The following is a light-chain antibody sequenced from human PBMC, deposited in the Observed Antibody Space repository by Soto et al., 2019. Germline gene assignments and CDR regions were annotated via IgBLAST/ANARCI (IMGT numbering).Light chain of an antibody. J-gene: IGKJ4*01. CDR3: QQYVSTPLT. Sequence: EIVLTQSPGTLSLSPGERATLSCRASQSVGTYLAWYQQKPGQAPRLLIYGASSRATGIPDRFSGSGSGTDFTLTISRLEPEDCAVYYCQQYVSTPLTFGGGTKVEIK. V-gene: IGKV3-20*01. CDR2: GAS. CDR1: QSVGTY.